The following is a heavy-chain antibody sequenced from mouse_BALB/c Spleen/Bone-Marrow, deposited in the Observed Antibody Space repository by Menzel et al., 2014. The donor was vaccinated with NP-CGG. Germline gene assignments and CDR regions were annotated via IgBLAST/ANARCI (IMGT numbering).Heavy chain of an antibody. Sequence: QVQLQQSGSELVRPGASGKLSCKASGYTFTSYWMHWVKQRPGQGLEWIGNIYPGSGTAKYAEKFKNKATLTVDTASGTAYMQLSSLTSEDSAVYYCARFDGYDVGFAYWGQGTLVTVS. CDR1: GYTFTSYW. V-gene: IGHV1S5*01. J-gene: IGHJ3*01. D-gene: IGHD2-2*01. CDR3: ARFDGYDVGFAY. CDR2: IYPGSGTA.